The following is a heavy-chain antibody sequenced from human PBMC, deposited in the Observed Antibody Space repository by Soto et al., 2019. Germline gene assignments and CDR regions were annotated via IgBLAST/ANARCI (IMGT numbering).Heavy chain of an antibody. Sequence: PSETLSLTCAVYGGSLNGYDWSWIRQPPGKGVEWIGEINHGGSASYNPSLKSRVTISIDTSKKQFSLEVTTVTAADTAVYYCARGFGRSNGGGTSYYYGMDVWGHGTTGTVSS. CDR1: GGSLNGYD. CDR2: INHGGSA. CDR3: ARGFGRSNGGGTSYYYGMDV. J-gene: IGHJ6*02. V-gene: IGHV4-34*01. D-gene: IGHD3-16*01.